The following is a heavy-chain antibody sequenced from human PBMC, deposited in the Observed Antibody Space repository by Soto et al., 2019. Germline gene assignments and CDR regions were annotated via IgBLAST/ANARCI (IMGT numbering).Heavy chain of an antibody. Sequence: GGSLRLSCAASGFTFSNYGMHWVRQAPGKGLEWVAVIWYDGSNKYYADSVKGRFTISRDNSKNTLYLQMNSLRAEDTAVYYCARGRQGDYYYYGMDVWGQGTTVTVSS. CDR3: ARGRQGDYYYYGMDV. D-gene: IGHD1-26*01. J-gene: IGHJ6*02. CDR2: IWYDGSNK. V-gene: IGHV3-33*01. CDR1: GFTFSNYG.